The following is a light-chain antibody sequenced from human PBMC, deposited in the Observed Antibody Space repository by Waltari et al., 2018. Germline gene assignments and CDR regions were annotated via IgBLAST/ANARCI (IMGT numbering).Light chain of an antibody. CDR1: QTVRSY. CDR3: QQRSNWPYT. V-gene: IGKV3-11*01. CDR2: DAS. Sequence: EIVLTQSPATLSLSPGERATLSCRASQTVRSYLAWYQQRPGQTPRFLIFDASSRATGISAKFSGSGSGTDFTLTVSNLEPEDFAVYYCQQRSNWPYTFGQGTRVEIK. J-gene: IGKJ2*01.